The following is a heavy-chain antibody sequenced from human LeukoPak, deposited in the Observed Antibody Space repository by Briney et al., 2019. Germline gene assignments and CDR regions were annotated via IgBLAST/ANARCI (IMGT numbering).Heavy chain of an antibody. D-gene: IGHD3-3*01. CDR2: ISAYNGNT. CDR3: AREVFSGDFWSGYETEPQDY. Sequence: GSVKVSCKASGYTFTSYGISWVRQAPGQGLEGMGWISAYNGNTNYAQKLQGRVTMTTDTSTSTAYMELSRLRSDDTAVYYCAREVFSGDFWSGYETEPQDYWGQGTLVTVSS. J-gene: IGHJ4*02. V-gene: IGHV1-18*01. CDR1: GYTFTSYG.